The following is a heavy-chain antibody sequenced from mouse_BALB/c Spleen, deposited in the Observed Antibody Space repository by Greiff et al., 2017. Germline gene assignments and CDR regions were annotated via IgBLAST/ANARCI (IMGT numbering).Heavy chain of an antibody. CDR1: GFTFSSYA. CDR3: ARRDYYGSSYGWYFDV. Sequence: DVMLVESGGGLVKPGGSLKLSCAASGFTFSSYAMSWVRQTPEKRLEWVATISSGGSYTYYPDSVKGRFTISRDNAKNTLYLQMSSLRSEDTAMYYCARRDYYGSSYGWYFDVWGAGTTVTVSS. D-gene: IGHD1-1*01. V-gene: IGHV5-9-1*01. J-gene: IGHJ1*01. CDR2: ISSGGSYT.